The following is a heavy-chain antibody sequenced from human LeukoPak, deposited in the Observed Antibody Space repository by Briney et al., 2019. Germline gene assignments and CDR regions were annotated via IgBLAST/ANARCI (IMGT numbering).Heavy chain of an antibody. V-gene: IGHV4-39*01. J-gene: IGHJ4*02. Sequence: SETLSLTCTVSGGSISSSSYYWGWIRQPPGKGLEWIGSIYYSGSTHYNPSLKSRVTISVDTSKNQFSLKLSSVTAADTAVYYCARPHVSGSSGWVPYYFDYWGQGTLVTVSS. CDR3: ARPHVSGSSGWVPYYFDY. CDR2: IYYSGST. CDR1: GGSISSSSYY. D-gene: IGHD6-19*01.